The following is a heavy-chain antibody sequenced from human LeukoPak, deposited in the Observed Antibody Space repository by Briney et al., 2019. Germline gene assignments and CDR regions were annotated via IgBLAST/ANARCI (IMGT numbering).Heavy chain of an antibody. J-gene: IGHJ4*02. CDR1: GVSISSSSYC. D-gene: IGHD3-3*01. Sequence: SETLSLTCTVSGVSISSSSYCWGWIRQPPGKGLEWIGYIYYSGNTNYNPSLKSRVTLSIDTSKNQFSLNLSSVTAADTAVYYCARVGVPGSFDYWGQGTLVTVPS. CDR2: IYYSGNT. V-gene: IGHV4-61*05. CDR3: ARVGVPGSFDY.